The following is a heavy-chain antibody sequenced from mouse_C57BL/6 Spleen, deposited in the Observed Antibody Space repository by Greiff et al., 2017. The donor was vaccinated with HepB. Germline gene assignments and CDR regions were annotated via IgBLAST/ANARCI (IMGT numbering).Heavy chain of an antibody. CDR1: GFSLTSYG. CDR2: IWARGST. D-gene: IGHD1-3*01. CDR3: ARLEDI. Sequence: QVQLKESGPGLVAPSQSLSITCTVSGFSLTSYGVHWVRQPPGKGLEWLGVIWARGSTNYNSALMSRLSLSKDNSKSQVCLKMKSLQTDDTAMYYFARLEDIWGQGTTLTVSS. J-gene: IGHJ2*01. V-gene: IGHV2-9*02.